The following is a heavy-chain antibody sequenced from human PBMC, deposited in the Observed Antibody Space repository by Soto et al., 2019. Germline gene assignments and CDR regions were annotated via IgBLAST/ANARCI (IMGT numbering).Heavy chain of an antibody. J-gene: IGHJ6*02. CDR2: MYNTGST. D-gene: IGHD2-21*02. Sequence: SETLALTCTVSSSSISGYCWGWTQQPPGKGLEWIGYMYNTGSTVYNPSFKSRVTISVDTSKNQFSLKLNSVTAADTAVYYCARDLWGYCGTDCYPLDVWGQGTTVS. CDR1: SSSISGYC. CDR3: ARDLWGYCGTDCYPLDV. V-gene: IGHV4-59*01.